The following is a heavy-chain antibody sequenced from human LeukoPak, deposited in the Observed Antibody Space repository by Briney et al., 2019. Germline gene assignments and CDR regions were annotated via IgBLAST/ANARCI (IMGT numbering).Heavy chain of an antibody. CDR1: GFTFSSYS. CDR3: ARVEFRDGYNQ. V-gene: IGHV3-21*01. CDR2: ISSSSSYI. Sequence: GGSLRPSCAASGFTFSSYSMNWVRQAPGKGLEWVSSISSSSSYIYYADSVKGRFTISRDNAKNSLYLQMNSLRAEDTAVYYCARVEFRDGYNQWGQGTLVTVSS. J-gene: IGHJ4*02. D-gene: IGHD5-24*01.